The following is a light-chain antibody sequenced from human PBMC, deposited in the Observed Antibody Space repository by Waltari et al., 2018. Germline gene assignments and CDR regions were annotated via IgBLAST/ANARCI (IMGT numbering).Light chain of an antibody. CDR1: QSISSY. CDR2: AAS. CDR3: QQSYSIPRT. V-gene: IGKV1-39*01. J-gene: IGKJ2*01. Sequence: DIQMTQTPSSLSASVGDRVTITGRASQSISSYLNWYQEKPGKAPKLLIYAASSLQSGVPSRFSGSGSGTDFTLTISSLQVEDFATYDCQQSYSIPRTFGQETKLEIK.